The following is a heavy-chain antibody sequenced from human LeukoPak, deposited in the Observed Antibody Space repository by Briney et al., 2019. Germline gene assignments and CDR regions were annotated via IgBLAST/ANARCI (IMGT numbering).Heavy chain of an antibody. CDR2: IYTSGST. D-gene: IGHD3-16*01. CDR1: GGSIDSYY. V-gene: IGHV4-4*09. J-gene: IGHJ5*02. Sequence: SETLSLTCTVSGGSIDSYYWSWIRQPPGKGLEWIGNIYTSGSTNYNPSLKSRVTISMDSSKKQISLKLSSVTAADTAVYYCARPKGGLGYNWLDPWGQGTLVTVSS. CDR3: ARPKGGLGYNWLDP.